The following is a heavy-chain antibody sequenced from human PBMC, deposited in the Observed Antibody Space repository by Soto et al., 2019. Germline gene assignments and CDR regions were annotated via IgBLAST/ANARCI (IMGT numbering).Heavy chain of an antibody. J-gene: IGHJ4*02. D-gene: IGHD2-15*01. CDR3: ARGRYCSGGRCYFDY. CDR2: IHKDGSEE. Sequence: GGSLRLSCAAYGFTFSRYWMSWARQAPGKGPEWVANIHKDGSEEFYVDSVKGRFTISRDNAKNSLYLQMNSLRAEDTAVYYCARGRYCSGGRCYFDYWGQGT. CDR1: GFTFSRYW. V-gene: IGHV3-7*04.